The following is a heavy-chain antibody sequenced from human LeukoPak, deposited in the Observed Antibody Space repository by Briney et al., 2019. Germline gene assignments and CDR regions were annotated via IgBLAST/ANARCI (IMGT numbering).Heavy chain of an antibody. J-gene: IGHJ3*02. CDR3: ARRFAPSRNDAFDI. CDR1: GGSINSSIYY. CDR2: IYYSGST. D-gene: IGHD3-10*01. Sequence: PSETLSLTCTVSGGSINSSIYYWGWIRQPPGKGLEWIGTIYYSGSTYYNPSLKSRVTISVDTSKNQFSLKLSSVTASDTAVYYCARRFAPSRNDAFDIWGQGTMVTVSS. V-gene: IGHV4-39*01.